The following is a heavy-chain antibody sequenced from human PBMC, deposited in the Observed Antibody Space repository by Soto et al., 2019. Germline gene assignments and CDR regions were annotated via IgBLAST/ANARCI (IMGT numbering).Heavy chain of an antibody. CDR1: GGSISNVNYC. CDR3: ARSVTP. D-gene: IGHD3-10*01. Sequence: SETLSLTCTVSGGSISNVNYCWSWIRQSPDKGLEWIGHIYNGGSTYNNPSLKSRVTISVDTSKNQFSLKLSSVTAADTAVYYCARSVTPWGQGALVTVSS. J-gene: IGHJ5*02. CDR2: IYNGGST. V-gene: IGHV4-30-4*01.